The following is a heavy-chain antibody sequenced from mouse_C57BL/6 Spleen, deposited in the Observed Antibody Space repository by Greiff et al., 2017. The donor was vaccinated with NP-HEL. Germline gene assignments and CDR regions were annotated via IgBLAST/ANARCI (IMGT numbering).Heavy chain of an antibody. J-gene: IGHJ1*03. CDR3: AREEGLRYFDV. Sequence: VKLQQPGAELVKPGASVKLSCKASGYTFTSYWMHWVKQRPGQGLEWIGMIHPNSGSTNYNEKFKSKATLTVDKSSSTAYMQLSSLTSEDSAVYYCAREEGLRYFDVWGTGTTVTVSS. CDR1: GYTFTSYW. D-gene: IGHD2-10*01. CDR2: IHPNSGST. V-gene: IGHV1-64*01.